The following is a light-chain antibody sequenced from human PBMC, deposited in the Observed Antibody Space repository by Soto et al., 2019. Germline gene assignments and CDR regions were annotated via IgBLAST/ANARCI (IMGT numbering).Light chain of an antibody. CDR3: QEYGNPL. CDR1: QSVDNKY. J-gene: IGKJ3*01. V-gene: IGKV3-20*01. Sequence: VLTQSPGTLSLSPGERATLSCRASQSVDNKYLAWYQQKRGQAPRLLIYGAATRAAGIPDRFSGSGSGTDFTLDISSLEPEDFAVYYCQEYGNPLFGPGTKVEIK. CDR2: GAA.